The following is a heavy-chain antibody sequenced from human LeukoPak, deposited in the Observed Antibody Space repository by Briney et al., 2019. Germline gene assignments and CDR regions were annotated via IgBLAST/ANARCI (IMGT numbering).Heavy chain of an antibody. J-gene: IGHJ6*02. Sequence: PSETLSLTCTVSGGSISSYYWSWIRQPAGKGLEWIGRIYTSGSTNYNPSLKSRVTMSVDTSKNQFPLKLSSVTAADTAVYYCAREDTGPHYDILTGYPDYCGMDVWGQGTTVTVSS. CDR3: AREDTGPHYDILTGYPDYCGMDV. CDR1: GGSISSYY. V-gene: IGHV4-4*07. D-gene: IGHD3-9*01. CDR2: IYTSGST.